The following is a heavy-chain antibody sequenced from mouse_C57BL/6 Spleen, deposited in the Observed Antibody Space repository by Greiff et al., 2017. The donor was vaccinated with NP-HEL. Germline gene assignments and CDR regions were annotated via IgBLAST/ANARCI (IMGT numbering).Heavy chain of an antibody. Sequence: EVKLMESGGGLVKPGGSLKLSCAASGFTFSDYGMHWVRQAPEKGLEWVAYISSGSSTIYYAATVKGRFTISRDNAKNTLFLQMTSLRSEDTAMYYCATSTMVTTRAMDYWGQGTSVTVSS. CDR2: ISSGSSTI. J-gene: IGHJ4*01. D-gene: IGHD2-2*01. V-gene: IGHV5-17*01. CDR1: GFTFSDYG. CDR3: ATSTMVTTRAMDY.